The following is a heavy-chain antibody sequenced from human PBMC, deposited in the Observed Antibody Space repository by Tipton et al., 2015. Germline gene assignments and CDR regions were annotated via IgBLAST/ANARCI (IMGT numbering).Heavy chain of an antibody. CDR1: GFTFSSYA. CDR3: AKDVSGITMIRGVRSLDH. V-gene: IGHV3-23*01. D-gene: IGHD3-10*01. J-gene: IGHJ4*02. CDR2: ISNSDNRT. Sequence: SLRLSCVASGFTFSSYAISWVRQAPGKGLEWISGISNSDNRTYYVDSVKGRFSISRDISTNTVNLQMNRLRVEDTAVYYCAKDVSGITMIRGVRSLDHWSRGTLVTVSS.